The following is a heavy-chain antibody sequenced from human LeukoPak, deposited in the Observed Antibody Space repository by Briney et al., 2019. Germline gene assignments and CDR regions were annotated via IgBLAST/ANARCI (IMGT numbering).Heavy chain of an antibody. D-gene: IGHD6-19*01. V-gene: IGHV4-59*01. CDR3: ARDSSNSSGWYRMDV. CDR2: IYYSGST. Sequence: PSETLSLTCTVSGGSISSYYWSWIRQPPGKGLEWIGYIYYSGSTNYNPSLKSRVAISVDTSKNQFSLKLSSVTAADTAVYYCARDSSNSSGWYRMDVWGQGTTVTVSS. J-gene: IGHJ6*02. CDR1: GGSISSYY.